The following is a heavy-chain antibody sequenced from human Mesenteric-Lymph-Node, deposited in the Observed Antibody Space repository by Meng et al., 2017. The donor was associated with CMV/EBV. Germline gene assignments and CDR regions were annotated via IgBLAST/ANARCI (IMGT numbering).Heavy chain of an antibody. CDR2: INTKTGEP. CDR3: ARGKLLWFGESVDWFDS. Sequence: YTFNPYGLSLGRPAPGQGLEWMGWINTKTGEPTYAQGFTGRFVFSLDTSVSTSFLHISGLTPEDTAIYFCARGKLLWFGESVDWFDSWGHGTLVTVSS. D-gene: IGHD3-10*01. J-gene: IGHJ5*01. V-gene: IGHV7-4-1*02. CDR1: YTFNPYG.